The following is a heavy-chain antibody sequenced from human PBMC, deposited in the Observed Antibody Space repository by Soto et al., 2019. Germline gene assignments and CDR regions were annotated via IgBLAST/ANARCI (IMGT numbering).Heavy chain of an antibody. Sequence: EVQLLESGGGLVQPGGSLRLSCAASGFSFSSYAMNWVRQAPGKGLGWVSTISGSVASTDYADSVKGRFTISRDNYRNPLDLQMHSLRAEDTAVYYCAKDRGSGSNFYYYYMDVWGKGTTVTVSS. D-gene: IGHD3-10*01. CDR3: AKDRGSGSNFYYYYMDV. CDR1: GFSFSSYA. CDR2: ISGSVAST. J-gene: IGHJ6*03. V-gene: IGHV3-23*01.